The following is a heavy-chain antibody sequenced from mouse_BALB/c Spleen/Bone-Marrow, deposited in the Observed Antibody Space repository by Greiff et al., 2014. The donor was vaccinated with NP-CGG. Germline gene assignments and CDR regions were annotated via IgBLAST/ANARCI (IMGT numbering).Heavy chain of an antibody. V-gene: IGHV5-12-1*01. Sequence: VQLQQSGGGLVKPGGSLKLSCAASGFAFSYYDMSWVRQTPERRLEWVAYVSSGGHSTYFPDTVKGRFTISRDNAKNTLYLQMSRLKSEDTAMYYCARHPRGFPMIHYSMDYWGQGTPVTVSA. J-gene: IGHJ4*01. CDR1: GFAFSYYD. CDR2: VSSGGHST. D-gene: IGHD2-3*01. CDR3: ARHPRGFPMIHYSMDY.